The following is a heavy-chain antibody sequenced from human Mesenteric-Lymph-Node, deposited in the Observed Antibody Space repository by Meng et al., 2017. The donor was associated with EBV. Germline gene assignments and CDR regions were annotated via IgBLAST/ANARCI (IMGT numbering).Heavy chain of an antibody. V-gene: IGHV4-4*02. CDR3: ARARGYCSGGACSFWFDP. J-gene: IGHJ5*02. CDR2: IYHSGTT. Sequence: HGHLPESGPGPGKPSGTLSLTCAVSGVSISSSNWWSWVRQSPGKGLQWIGDIYHSGTTNYNPSLKSRLTISVDKSNNHFSLKLTSVTAADTAVYYCARARGYCSGGACSFWFDPWGQGTLVTVSS. D-gene: IGHD2-15*01. CDR1: GVSISSSNW.